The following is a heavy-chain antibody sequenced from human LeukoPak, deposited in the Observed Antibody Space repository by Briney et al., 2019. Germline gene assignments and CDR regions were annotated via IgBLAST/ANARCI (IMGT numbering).Heavy chain of an antibody. CDR1: GFTFSSYG. Sequence: PGRSLRLSCAASGFTFSSYGMHWVRQAPGKGLEWVAVISYDGSSKYYADSVKGRFTISRDNSKNTLYLQMNSLRAEDTAVYYCAKDRGWGYWGQGTLVTVSS. J-gene: IGHJ4*02. CDR2: ISYDGSSK. D-gene: IGHD3-10*01. CDR3: AKDRGWGY. V-gene: IGHV3-30*18.